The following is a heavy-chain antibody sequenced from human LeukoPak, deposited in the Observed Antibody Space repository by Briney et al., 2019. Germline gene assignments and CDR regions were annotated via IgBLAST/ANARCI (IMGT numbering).Heavy chain of an antibody. D-gene: IGHD3-22*01. CDR3: ARDLYDSSGYYKGVDY. CDR2: IYHSGST. J-gene: IGHJ4*02. V-gene: IGHV4-30-2*01. CDR1: GGSISSGGYS. Sequence: KPSETLSLTCAVSGGSISSGGYSWSWIRQPPGKGLEWIGYIYHSGSTYYNPSLKSRVTISVDRSKNQFSLKLSSVTAADTAVYYCARDLYDSSGYYKGVDYWGQGTLVTVSS.